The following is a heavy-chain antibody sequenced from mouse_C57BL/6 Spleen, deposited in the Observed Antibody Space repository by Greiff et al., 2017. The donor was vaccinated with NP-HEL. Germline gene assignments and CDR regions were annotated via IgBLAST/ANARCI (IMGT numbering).Heavy chain of an antibody. CDR3: PIYYGYDRDAWFAY. CDR1: GYTFTDYE. Sequence: VQLQQSGAELVRPGASVTLSCKASGYTFTDYEMHWVKQTPVHGLEWIGAIDPETGGTAYIQKFKGKAILTADKSSSTAYMELRSLTSEDSAVYYCPIYYGYDRDAWFAYWGQGTLVTVSA. V-gene: IGHV1-15*01. J-gene: IGHJ3*01. D-gene: IGHD2-2*01. CDR2: IDPETGGT.